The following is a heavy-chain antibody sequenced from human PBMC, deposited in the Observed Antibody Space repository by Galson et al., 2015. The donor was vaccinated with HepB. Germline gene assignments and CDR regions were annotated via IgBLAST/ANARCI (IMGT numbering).Heavy chain of an antibody. CDR3: ARGGAGTFYGMDV. J-gene: IGHJ6*02. CDR2: INAASGHT. V-gene: IGHV1-3*01. CDR1: GYTFATYA. D-gene: IGHD1-1*01. Sequence: SVKVSCKASGYTFATYAMHWVRQAPGQRLEWIGWINAASGHTKYLRKFQGRVTITRDTSASTAYMELSSLRSEDTAVYYCARGGAGTFYGMDVWGQGTTVTVSS.